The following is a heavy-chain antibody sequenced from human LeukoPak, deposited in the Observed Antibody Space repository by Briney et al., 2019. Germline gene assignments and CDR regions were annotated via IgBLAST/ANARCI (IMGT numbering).Heavy chain of an antibody. D-gene: IGHD6-19*01. CDR3: AKAVSSGTGTYYFDY. V-gene: IGHV3-9*01. CDR2: ISWNSATI. CDR1: GFTFDDYA. J-gene: IGHJ4*02. Sequence: GGSLRLSCAASGFTFDDYAMHWVRQAPGKGLEWVSGISWNSATIDYADSVKGRFSISRDNSENYLYLQMNSLRAEDTAFYYCAKAVSSGTGTYYFDYWGQGTLVTVSS.